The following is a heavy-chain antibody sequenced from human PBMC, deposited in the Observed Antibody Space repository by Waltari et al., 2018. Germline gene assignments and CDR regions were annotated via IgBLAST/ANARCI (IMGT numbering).Heavy chain of an antibody. J-gene: IGHJ5*02. CDR3: ARGSPSGGTSTPAET. V-gene: IGHV4-38-2*02. Sequence: QVQLQESGPGLVKPSETLSLTCTVSGYSISNPYYWGWIRQPPGKGLEWIGSIYHTGTPYSNPSIKSRGTISVDTSRNQFSVDLSSVTAADTAVYYCARGSPSGGTSTPAETWGQGTLVTVSS. D-gene: IGHD2-8*02. CDR1: GYSISNPYY. CDR2: IYHTGTP.